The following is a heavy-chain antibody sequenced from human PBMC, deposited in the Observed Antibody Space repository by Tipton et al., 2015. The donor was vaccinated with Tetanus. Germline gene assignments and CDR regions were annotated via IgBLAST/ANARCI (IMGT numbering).Heavy chain of an antibody. Sequence: TLSLTCTVSGDSISSTSYHWGWIRQPPGKGLEWIGYIYYSGSTNYNPSLKSRVTISVDTSKNQFSLKLSSVTAADTAVYYCARTSGYMYSDSWGQGALVTVSS. CDR1: GDSISSTSYH. CDR2: IYYSGST. J-gene: IGHJ4*02. V-gene: IGHV4-61*05. D-gene: IGHD3-3*01. CDR3: ARTSGYMYSDS.